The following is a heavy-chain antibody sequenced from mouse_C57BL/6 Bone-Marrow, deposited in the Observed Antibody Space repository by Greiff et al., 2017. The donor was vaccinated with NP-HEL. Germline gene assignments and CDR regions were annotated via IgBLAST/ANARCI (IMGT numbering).Heavy chain of an antibody. V-gene: IGHV5-17*01. CDR3: AREDYGSSYVAWFAY. Sequence: DVHLVESGGGLVKPGGSLKLSCAASGFTFSDYGMHWVRQAPEKGLEWVAYISSGSSTIYYADTVKGRFTISRDNAKNTLFLQMTSLRSEDTAMYYCAREDYGSSYVAWFAYWGQGTLVTVSA. D-gene: IGHD1-1*01. CDR1: GFTFSDYG. CDR2: ISSGSSTI. J-gene: IGHJ3*01.